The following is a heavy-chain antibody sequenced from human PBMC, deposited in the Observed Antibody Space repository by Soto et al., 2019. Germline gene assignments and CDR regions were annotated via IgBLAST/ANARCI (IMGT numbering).Heavy chain of an antibody. V-gene: IGHV1-2*02. CDR1: GYTFTGSY. D-gene: IGHD3-10*01. J-gene: IGHJ3*02. CDR3: GRDGLRGTPDAFDI. Sequence: SVKVSCRAHGYTFTGSYMHWARHASGQGLEWMGWINPNSGGTNYGQKFQGRVTMTRDTSISTAYMELSRLRSDETAVYYCGRDGLRGTPDAFDIWGQGTMVTVSS. CDR2: INPNSGGT.